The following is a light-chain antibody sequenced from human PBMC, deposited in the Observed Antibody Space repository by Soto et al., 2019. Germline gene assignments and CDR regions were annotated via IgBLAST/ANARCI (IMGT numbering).Light chain of an antibody. Sequence: EVVMTQSPATVSVSPGERATLSCRASQSVSSNLAWYQQKPGQAPRLLIYGASTRATGTPARFSGSGSGTEFTLTISSLQSEDFAVYYCQQFYDLPITFGQGTRLEIK. CDR1: QSVSSN. V-gene: IGKV3-15*01. CDR3: QQFYDLPIT. CDR2: GAS. J-gene: IGKJ5*01.